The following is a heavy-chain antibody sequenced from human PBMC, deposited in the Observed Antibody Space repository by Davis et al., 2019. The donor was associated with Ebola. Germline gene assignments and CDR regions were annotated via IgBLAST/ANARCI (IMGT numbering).Heavy chain of an antibody. V-gene: IGHV3-21*01. CDR3: ARDMTTVTTCIDY. CDR1: VITFSSYA. J-gene: IGHJ4*02. CDR2: ISSSSSYI. Sequence: GESLKISCTDSVITFSSYAMNWVRQAPGKGLEWVSSISSSSSYIYYADSVKGRFTISRDNAKNSLYLQMNSLRAEDTAVYYCARDMTTVTTCIDYWGQGTLVTVSS. D-gene: IGHD4-17*01.